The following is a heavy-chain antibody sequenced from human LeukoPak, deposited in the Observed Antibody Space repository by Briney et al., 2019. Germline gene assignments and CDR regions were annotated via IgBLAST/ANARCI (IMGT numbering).Heavy chain of an antibody. CDR2: ISGITTNT. Sequence: GGSLRLSCAASGFTFSNYAMSWVRQAPGKGLEWVSLISGITTNTYYADSVKGRFTISRDNSKNSLYLQMNSLRAEDTAVYYCATTKTTLYYFDYWGQGTLVTVSS. CDR3: ATTKTTLYYFDY. V-gene: IGHV3-23*01. CDR1: GFTFSNYA. J-gene: IGHJ4*02. D-gene: IGHD1-7*01.